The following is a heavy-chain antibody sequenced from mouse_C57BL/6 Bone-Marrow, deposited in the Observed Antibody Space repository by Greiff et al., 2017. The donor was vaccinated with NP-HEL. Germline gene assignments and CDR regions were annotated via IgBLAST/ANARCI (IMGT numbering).Heavy chain of an antibody. Sequence: EVMLVESGGGLVQPGGSLSLSCAASGFTFTDYYMSWVRQPPGKALEWLGFIRNKANGYTTEYGESVKGRFTISRDNSQSSLYLQMNALRAEDSATYYCARCSLYYGNYDYFDVWGQGTTLTVSS. D-gene: IGHD2-1*01. CDR1: GFTFTDYY. CDR2: IRNKANGYTT. CDR3: ARCSLYYGNYDYFDV. J-gene: IGHJ2*01. V-gene: IGHV7-3*01.